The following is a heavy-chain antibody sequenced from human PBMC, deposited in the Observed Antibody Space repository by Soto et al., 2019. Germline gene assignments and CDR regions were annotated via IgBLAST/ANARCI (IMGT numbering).Heavy chain of an antibody. CDR3: ARALYSGYDPYYFDY. CDR1: GGAFGSCA. CDR2: IIPIFGTA. Sequence: SVKVSWKASGGAFGSCASSWVRQAPGQGLEWMGGIIPIFGTANYAQKFQGRVTITADESTSTAYMELSSLRSEDTAVYYCARALYSGYDPYYFDYWGQGTLVTV. D-gene: IGHD5-12*01. J-gene: IGHJ4*02. V-gene: IGHV1-69*13.